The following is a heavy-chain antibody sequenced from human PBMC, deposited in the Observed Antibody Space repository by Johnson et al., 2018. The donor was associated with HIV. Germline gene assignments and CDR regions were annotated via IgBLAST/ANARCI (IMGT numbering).Heavy chain of an antibody. CDR1: GFSFSTYG. J-gene: IGHJ3*02. CDR2: IKSKTDGGTT. CDR3: TTSPAGLDGVAFDI. Sequence: DVQVVESGGDVVQPGRSLRLSCAASGFSFSTYGMHWVRQAPGKGLEWVGRIKSKTDGGTTDYAAPVKGRFTISRDDSKNTLYLQMNSLKTEDTAVYYCTTSPAGLDGVAFDIWGQGTMVTVSS. D-gene: IGHD2-2*03. V-gene: IGHV3-15*01.